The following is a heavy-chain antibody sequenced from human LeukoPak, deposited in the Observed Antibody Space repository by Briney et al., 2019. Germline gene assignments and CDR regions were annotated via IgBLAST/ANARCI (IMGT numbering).Heavy chain of an antibody. J-gene: IGHJ6*03. V-gene: IGHV3-11*04. CDR1: GFTFSDYS. CDR3: ARQAPVAIVGSDYSDYYYFFDV. Sequence: GGSLRLSCAASGFTFSDYSMTWIRQTPGKGLESVPYISVSGSTIYYADSVKGRFTISRDNAKNSLYLQLNSLRAEDTAVYYCARQAPVAIVGSDYSDYYYFFDVWGKGTTVTVSS. CDR2: ISVSGSTI. D-gene: IGHD2-21*01.